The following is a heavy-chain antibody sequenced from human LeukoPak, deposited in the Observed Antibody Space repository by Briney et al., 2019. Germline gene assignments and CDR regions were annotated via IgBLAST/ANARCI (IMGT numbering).Heavy chain of an antibody. CDR2: ISYDGGNK. J-gene: IGHJ3*02. CDR1: GFTFSDYA. CDR3: ARDTDDLDI. V-gene: IGHV3-30-3*01. Sequence: QAGGSLRLSCAASGFTFSDYAMHWVRQAPGKGLGWVAVISYDGGNKYYADSVKGRFTVSRDNSKNTLYLQMDSLRSEDTAVYYCARDTDDLDIWGQGTMVTVSS.